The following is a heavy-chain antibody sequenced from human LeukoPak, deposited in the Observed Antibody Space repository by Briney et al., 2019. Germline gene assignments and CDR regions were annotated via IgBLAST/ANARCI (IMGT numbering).Heavy chain of an antibody. D-gene: IGHD2-2*01. CDR3: AKLGYCSSTSCS. Sequence: PSETLSLTCAVYGGSFRGYYWSWIRQPPGKGLEWIGEINHSGSTNYNPSLKSRVTISVDTSKNQFSLKLSSVTAADTAVYYCAKLGYCSSTSCSWGQGTLVTVSS. V-gene: IGHV4-34*01. CDR2: INHSGST. CDR1: GGSFRGYY. J-gene: IGHJ5*02.